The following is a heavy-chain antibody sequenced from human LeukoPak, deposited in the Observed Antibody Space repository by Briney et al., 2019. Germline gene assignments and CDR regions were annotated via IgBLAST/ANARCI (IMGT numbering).Heavy chain of an antibody. Sequence: GGSLRLSCAASGLTFSSYGMSWVRQAPGKGLEWVSLIYSAGGTYYTDSVKGRFTISRHSSKNTLYLQMNSLRGEDTAVYYCARFLGRITISGVVPYGMDVWGQGTTVTVSS. D-gene: IGHD3-3*01. V-gene: IGHV3-53*04. J-gene: IGHJ6*02. CDR1: GLTFSSYG. CDR3: ARFLGRITISGVVPYGMDV. CDR2: IYSAGGT.